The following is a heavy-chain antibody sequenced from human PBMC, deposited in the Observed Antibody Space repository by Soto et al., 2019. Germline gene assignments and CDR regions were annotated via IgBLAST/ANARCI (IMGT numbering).Heavy chain of an antibody. V-gene: IGHV4-39*01. CDR1: GGSISSSTYY. CDR2: IYYSRNSGST. Sequence: QLQLQESGPGLVKPSETLSLTCTVSGGSISSSTYYWGWIRQPPGRGLEWIGSIYYSRNSGSTYXNPSLKSRVTXXVXTXMNQFSLKLSSVTAADTAVYYCARTRTVAYYYGMDVWGQGTTVTVSS. CDR3: ARTRTVAYYYGMDV. D-gene: IGHD4-4*01. J-gene: IGHJ6*02.